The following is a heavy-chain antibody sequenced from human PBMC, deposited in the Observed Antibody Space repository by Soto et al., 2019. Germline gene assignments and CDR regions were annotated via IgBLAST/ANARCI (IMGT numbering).Heavy chain of an antibody. CDR2: IIPIFGTA. J-gene: IGHJ6*02. D-gene: IGHD2-15*01. Sequence: VKVSCKASGGTFSSYAITWVRQAPGQALEWMGGIIPIFGTANYAQKFQGRVTMTTDTSTSTAYMELRSLRSDDTAVYYCARDDIVVVVAARVGMDVWGQGTTVTVSS. CDR1: GGTFSSYA. CDR3: ARDDIVVVVAARVGMDV. V-gene: IGHV1-69*13.